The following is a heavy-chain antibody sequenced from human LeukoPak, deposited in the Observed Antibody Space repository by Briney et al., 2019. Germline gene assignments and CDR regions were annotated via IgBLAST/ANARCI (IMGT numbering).Heavy chain of an antibody. CDR1: GFTFSTKS. J-gene: IGHJ6*02. Sequence: PGGSLRLSCAVSGFTFSTKSMNWVRQAPGKGLEWVSYITADSGTTYYADSVKGRFTISRDNSKNTLYLQMNSLRAEDTAVYYCARDLWGYYGSGNGYYYYGMDVWGQGTTVTVSS. CDR3: ARDLWGYYGSGNGYYYYGMDV. D-gene: IGHD3-10*01. CDR2: ITADSGTT. V-gene: IGHV3-48*01.